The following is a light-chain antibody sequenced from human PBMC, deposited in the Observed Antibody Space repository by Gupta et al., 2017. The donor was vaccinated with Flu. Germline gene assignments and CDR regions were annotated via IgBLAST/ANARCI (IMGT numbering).Light chain of an antibody. CDR3: VRCRSSGDWV. CDR2: NTN. Sequence: QAAVLPEPLLSVSPGGTVTLTCDLSSGSVSSSHYPRGCQQTPGQTPRTLIYNTNERSSGVPDRFSGSILGKKAALTITGAQADDESNYYCVRCRSSGDWVFGGGTKLTVL. V-gene: IGLV8-61*01. CDR1: SGSVSSSHY. J-gene: IGLJ3*02.